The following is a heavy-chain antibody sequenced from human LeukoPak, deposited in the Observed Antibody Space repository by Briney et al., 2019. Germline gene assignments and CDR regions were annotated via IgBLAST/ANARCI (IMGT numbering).Heavy chain of an antibody. Sequence: SETLSLTCAVYGGSFSGYYWSWIRQPPGKGLEWIGEINHSGSTNYNPSLKSRVTISVDTSKNQFSLKLSSVTAADTAVYYCARAGSIAVPLIWGQGTTVTVSS. CDR1: GGSFSGYY. CDR2: INHSGST. V-gene: IGHV4-34*01. D-gene: IGHD6-19*01. CDR3: ARAGSIAVPLI. J-gene: IGHJ3*02.